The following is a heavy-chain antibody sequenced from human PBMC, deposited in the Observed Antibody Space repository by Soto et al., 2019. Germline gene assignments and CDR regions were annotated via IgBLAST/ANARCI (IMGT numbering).Heavy chain of an antibody. Sequence: SETLSLTFTVSGGYISSSSNSWGWIRQPPGKGLEWIGSIYSSGSTHYNLSLESRVTIFVDTSKNQFTLKLSSVTAADTAVYYCARLDYIVPQLDPWRQGIVVT. V-gene: IGHV4-39*01. CDR3: ARLDYIVPQLDP. CDR2: IYSSGST. D-gene: IGHD4-4*01. J-gene: IGHJ5*02. CDR1: GGYISSSSNS.